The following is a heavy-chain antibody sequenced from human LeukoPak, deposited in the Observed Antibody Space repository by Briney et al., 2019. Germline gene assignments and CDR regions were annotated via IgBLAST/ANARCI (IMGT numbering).Heavy chain of an antibody. V-gene: IGHV4-61*01. Sequence: SQTLSLTCTVSGGSISSSSYYWSWIRQPPGKGLEWIGYIYYSGSTNYNPSLKSRVTISVDTSKNQFSLKLSSVTAADTAVYYCARGGSMNYYDSSGYLPYYYYYYMDVWGKGTTVTVSS. CDR3: ARGGSMNYYDSSGYLPYYYYYYMDV. D-gene: IGHD3-22*01. CDR1: GGSISSSSYY. CDR2: IYYSGST. J-gene: IGHJ6*03.